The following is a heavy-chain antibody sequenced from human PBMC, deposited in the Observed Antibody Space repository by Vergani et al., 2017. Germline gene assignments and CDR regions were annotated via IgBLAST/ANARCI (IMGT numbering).Heavy chain of an antibody. J-gene: IGHJ4*02. CDR1: GGSISSGGYY. V-gene: IGHV4-31*03. D-gene: IGHD3-22*01. Sequence: QVQLQESGPGLVKPSQTLSLTCTVSGGSISSGGYYWSWIRQHPGKGLEWIGYIYYSGSTYYNPSLKSRVTISVDTSKNQFSLKLSSVTAADAAVYYCARLDSSGYDFDYWGQGTLVTVSS. CDR3: ARLDSSGYDFDY. CDR2: IYYSGST.